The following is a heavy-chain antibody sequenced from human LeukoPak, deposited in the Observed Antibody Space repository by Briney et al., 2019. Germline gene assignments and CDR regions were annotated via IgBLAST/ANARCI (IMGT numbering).Heavy chain of an antibody. CDR2: IYTDGSTT. Sequence: GGSLRLSCAASGFTFRNYWMHWIRRVPGKGLVWVSRIYTDGSTTSYADSVEGRFTISRDNARNTVYLQMNSLSADDTGVYYCVRGGSGSSYGEFVSWGQGTLVTVSS. V-gene: IGHV3-74*01. D-gene: IGHD5-18*01. CDR1: GFTFRNYW. CDR3: VRGGSGSSYGEFVS. J-gene: IGHJ5*01.